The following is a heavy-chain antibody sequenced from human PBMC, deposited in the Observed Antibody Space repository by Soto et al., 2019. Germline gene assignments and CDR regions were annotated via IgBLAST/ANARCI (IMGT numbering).Heavy chain of an antibody. Sequence: TLSLTCTVSGGAISGYYWTWIRQPAGKGLEWIGRIYSSGSTKDNPSLKRRFPMSISTSTNQFAVWLTSGTAAGMAVYYYARAQRFSDWFDPWGQGTLVTVSS. V-gene: IGHV4-4*07. CDR1: GGAISGYY. J-gene: IGHJ5*02. CDR2: IYSSGST. D-gene: IGHD3-3*01. CDR3: ARAQRFSDWFDP.